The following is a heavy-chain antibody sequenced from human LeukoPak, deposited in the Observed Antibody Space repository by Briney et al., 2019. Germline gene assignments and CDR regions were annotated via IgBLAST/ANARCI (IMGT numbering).Heavy chain of an antibody. CDR1: GFSVSDNY. D-gene: IGHD3-9*01. V-gene: IGHV3-53*01. J-gene: IGHJ4*02. CDR3: MREGDWAY. Sequence: GGCLRLSCVVSGFSVSDNYMSWVRQVPGKGLEWVAVLYSGGSSYYADVVKGRFSVSRDNSKNTMYLQMNSLRTEDTAVYYCMREGDWAYWGQGALVTVSS. CDR2: LYSGGSS.